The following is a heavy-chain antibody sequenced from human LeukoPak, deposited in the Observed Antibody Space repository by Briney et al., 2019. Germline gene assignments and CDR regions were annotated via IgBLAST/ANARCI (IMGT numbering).Heavy chain of an antibody. V-gene: IGHV1-18*01. CDR1: GYTFTSYG. J-gene: IGHJ6*02. D-gene: IGHD3-9*01. CDR3: ARDNLHYDILTGYYKEPGYYYYYGMDV. Sequence: ASVKVSCKASGYTFTSYGISWVRQAPGQGLEWMGWISAYNGNTNYAQKLQGRVTMTTDTSTSTAYMELRSLRSDDTAVYCCARDNLHYDILTGYYKEPGYYYYYGMDVWGQGTTVTVSS. CDR2: ISAYNGNT.